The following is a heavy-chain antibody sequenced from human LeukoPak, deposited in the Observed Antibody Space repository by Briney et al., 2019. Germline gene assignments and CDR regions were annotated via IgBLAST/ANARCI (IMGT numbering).Heavy chain of an antibody. Sequence: ASETLSLTCAVYGGSFSGYYWNWIRQPPGKGLEWIGEINNSGRTKYNPSLKSRVTISVDTSKNQFSLILSSVTAADTAVYYCARGQFQRDYWGQGTLVTVSS. D-gene: IGHD5-24*01. CDR1: GGSFSGYY. CDR2: INNSGRT. V-gene: IGHV4-34*01. CDR3: ARGQFQRDY. J-gene: IGHJ4*02.